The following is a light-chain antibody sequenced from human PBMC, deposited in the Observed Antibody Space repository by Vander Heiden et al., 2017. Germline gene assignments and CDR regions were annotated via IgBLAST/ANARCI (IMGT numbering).Light chain of an antibody. CDR1: DIGSKT. V-gene: IGLV3-21*03. CDR2: DDR. J-gene: IGLJ3*02. Sequence: SFDFTQAPSVSVAPGKTASITCGGDDIGSKTVHWYQQQPGQVPALVVYDDRDRPSGIPERFSGSKSANTAILTISRAEAGDEAVYYCQVWDSGTDHVVFGGGTKLTVL. CDR3: QVWDSGTDHVV.